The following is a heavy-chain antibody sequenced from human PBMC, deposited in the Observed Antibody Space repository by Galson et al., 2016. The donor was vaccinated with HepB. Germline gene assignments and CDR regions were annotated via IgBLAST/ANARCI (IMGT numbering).Heavy chain of an antibody. V-gene: IGHV4-39*01. J-gene: IGHJ5*01. CDR1: CGSVSRGRHD. D-gene: IGHD1-1*01. Sequence: SVPCGSVSRGRHDWSGILQPPGKGLEYIGSGYYGGSTYYNPSLESRVTISVDTSKHQFSLKLRTVTASDTAVYYCVRHCFPSRYPNWFDSWGQGTLVTISS. CDR3: VRHCFPSRYPNWFDS. CDR2: GYYGGST.